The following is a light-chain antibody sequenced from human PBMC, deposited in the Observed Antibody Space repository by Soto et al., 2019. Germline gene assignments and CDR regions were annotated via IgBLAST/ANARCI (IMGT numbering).Light chain of an antibody. CDR2: DAS. V-gene: IGKV3-15*01. CDR3: QQYNNWPPFT. CDR1: QSVSSN. J-gene: IGKJ3*01. Sequence: EIVLTQSPGTLSLSPGERATLSCRASQSVSSNFAWYQQKPGQAPRLLIYDASTRATGIPARFSGSGFGTEFTLTISSLQSEDFAVYYCQQYNNWPPFTFGPGTKVDIK.